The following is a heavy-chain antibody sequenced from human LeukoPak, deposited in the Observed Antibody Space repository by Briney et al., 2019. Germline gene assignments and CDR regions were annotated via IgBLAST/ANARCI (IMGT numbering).Heavy chain of an antibody. Sequence: SQTLSLTCAVSGGSISSGGYSWSWIRQPPGKGLEWIGYIYHSGSTYYNPSLKSRVTISVDGSKNQFSLKLSSVTAADTAVYYCARGTYYYGSGSKFDYWGQGTLVTVSS. CDR2: IYHSGST. CDR1: GGSISSGGYS. D-gene: IGHD3-10*01. CDR3: ARGTYYYGSGSKFDY. J-gene: IGHJ4*02. V-gene: IGHV4-30-2*01.